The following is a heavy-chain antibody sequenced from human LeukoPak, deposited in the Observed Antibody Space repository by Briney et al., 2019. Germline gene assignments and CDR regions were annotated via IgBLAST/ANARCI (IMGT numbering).Heavy chain of an antibody. J-gene: IGHJ4*02. V-gene: IGHV3-74*01. D-gene: IGHD3-3*01. Sequence: GGSLRLSRAPSGFTLSSYWMHLVRQAPGQGLVWVSRINSDGSSTSYADSVKGRFTISRHNAKTTLYLQMNSLRAEDTAVYYCARVYDFWSGYPPYWGQGTLVTVS. CDR1: GFTLSSYW. CDR2: INSDGSST. CDR3: ARVYDFWSGYPPY.